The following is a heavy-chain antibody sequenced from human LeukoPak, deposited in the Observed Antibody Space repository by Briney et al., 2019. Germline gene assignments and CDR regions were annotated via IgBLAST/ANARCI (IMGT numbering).Heavy chain of an antibody. CDR1: GYTFTTYG. D-gene: IGHD1-1*01. Sequence: ASVMVSCKASGYTFTTYGFTWIRQAPGQGLEWLGWISPYNGATEYAQNLQDRVSMTTDTSTNTAYIEVRSLKSDDTAVYYCARDSDWNVDYWGQGTLVTVSS. CDR3: ARDSDWNVDY. CDR2: ISPYNGAT. J-gene: IGHJ4*02. V-gene: IGHV1-18*01.